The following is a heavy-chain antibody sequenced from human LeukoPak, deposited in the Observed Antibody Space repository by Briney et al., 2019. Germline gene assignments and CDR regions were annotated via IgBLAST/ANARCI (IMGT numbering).Heavy chain of an antibody. V-gene: IGHV3-48*03. CDR2: ISSSGSTI. D-gene: IGHD3-10*02. Sequence: PGGSLRLSCAASGFTFSSYEMNWVRQAPEKVLEWVSYISSSGSTIYYADSVKGRFTISRDNAKNSLYLQMNGLRAEDTAVYYCAELGITMIGGVWGKGTTVTISS. J-gene: IGHJ6*04. CDR3: AELGITMIGGV. CDR1: GFTFSSYE.